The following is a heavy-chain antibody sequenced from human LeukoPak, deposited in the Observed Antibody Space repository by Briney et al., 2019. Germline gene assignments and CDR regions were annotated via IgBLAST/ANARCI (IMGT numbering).Heavy chain of an antibody. J-gene: IGHJ4*02. CDR3: ASPGEKDYYFDY. CDR2: INPSGGST. D-gene: IGHD3-16*01. CDR1: GYTFTSYY. Sequence: ASVKVSCKASGYTFTSYYMHWVRQASGQGLEWMGIINPSGGSTSYAQKFQGRVTMTRDTSTSTVYVELSSLRSEDTAVYYCASPGEKDYYFDYWGQGTLVTVSS. V-gene: IGHV1-46*01.